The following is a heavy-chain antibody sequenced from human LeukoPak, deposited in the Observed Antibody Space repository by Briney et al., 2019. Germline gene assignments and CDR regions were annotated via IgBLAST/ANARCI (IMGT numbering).Heavy chain of an antibody. CDR2: ISSSSSYI. Sequence: GGSLRLSCAASGFTFSSYSMNWVRQAPGKGLEWVSSISSSSSYIYYADSVKGRFTISRDNAKNSLYLQMNSLRAEDTAVYYCARVMGKLWFGELLTGDYYYGMDVWGKGTTVTVS. CDR3: ARVMGKLWFGELLTGDYYYGMDV. D-gene: IGHD3-10*01. V-gene: IGHV3-21*01. CDR1: GFTFSSYS. J-gene: IGHJ6*04.